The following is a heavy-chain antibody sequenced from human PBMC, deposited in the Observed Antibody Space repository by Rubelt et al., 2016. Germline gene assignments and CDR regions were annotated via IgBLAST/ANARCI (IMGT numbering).Heavy chain of an antibody. D-gene: IGHD3-22*01. J-gene: IGHJ5*02. CDR2: INPNSGGT. V-gene: IGHV1-2*02. CDR3: ARDRFGWSSGYYYKVWFDP. CDR1: GYTFTGYY. Sequence: QVQLVQSGAEVKKPGASVKVSCKASGYTFTGYYMHWVRQAPGQGLEWMGWINPNSGGTNYAQKFQGRVTMTRDTSISTAYMELSRLRSDDTAVYYWARDRFGWSSGYYYKVWFDPWGQGTLVTVSS.